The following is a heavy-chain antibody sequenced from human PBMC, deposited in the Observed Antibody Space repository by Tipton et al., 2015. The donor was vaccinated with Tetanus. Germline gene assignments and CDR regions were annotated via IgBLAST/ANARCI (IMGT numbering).Heavy chain of an antibody. CDR2: ISWNGGST. V-gene: IGHV3-9*01. CDR1: GFTFEDFA. CDR3: AKADSSAWYELDY. J-gene: IGHJ4*02. Sequence: SLRLSCAAAGFTFEDFAMHWVRQAPGKGLEWVSGISWNGGSTGYADSVKGRFTISRDNAKKSLYLQMNSLRAEDTALYYCAKADSSAWYELDYWGRGTLVTVSS. D-gene: IGHD6-19*01.